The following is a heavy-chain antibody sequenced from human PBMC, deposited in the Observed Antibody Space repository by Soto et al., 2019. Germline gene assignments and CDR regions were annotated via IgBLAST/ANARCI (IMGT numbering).Heavy chain of an antibody. CDR3: ARGFGELPFSDFDY. V-gene: IGHV1-69*06. CDR1: GGTFSSYA. CDR2: IIPIFGTA. Sequence: QVQLVQSGAEVKKPGSSVKVSCKASGGTFSSYAISWVRQAPGQGLEWMGGIIPIFGTANYAQKFQGRVTITADKSTSTANMELSSLTSQDTAVYYCARGFGELPFSDFDYWGQGTLVTVSS. J-gene: IGHJ4*02. D-gene: IGHD3-10*01.